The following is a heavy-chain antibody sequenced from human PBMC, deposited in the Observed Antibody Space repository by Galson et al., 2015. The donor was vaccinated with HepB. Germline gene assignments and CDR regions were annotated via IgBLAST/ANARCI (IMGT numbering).Heavy chain of an antibody. Sequence: SVKVSCKASGGTFSSNAISWVRQAPGQGLEWMGGLIPIFGTPNYAQKFYGRVTITADESTSTAYMELSSLRSEDTAVYYCARGQDLPDYYYYYMDVWGKGTTVTVSS. V-gene: IGHV1-69*13. CDR2: LIPIFGTP. J-gene: IGHJ6*03. CDR3: ARGQDLPDYYYYYMDV. CDR1: GGTFSSNA.